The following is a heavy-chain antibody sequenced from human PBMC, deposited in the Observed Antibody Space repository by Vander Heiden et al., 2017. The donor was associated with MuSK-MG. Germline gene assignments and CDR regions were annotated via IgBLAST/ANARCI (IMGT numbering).Heavy chain of an antibody. CDR1: GFTFSSYA. CDR2: ISGSGGST. CDR3: AKSSSGWYGGGYFDY. J-gene: IGHJ4*02. Sequence: EVQLLESGGGLVQPGGSLRLSWAASGFTFSSYAMRWVRQAPGKGLEWVSAISGSGGSTYYADSVKGRFTISRDNSKNTLYLQMNSLRAEDTAVYYCAKSSSGWYGGGYFDYWGQGTLVTVSS. D-gene: IGHD6-19*01. V-gene: IGHV3-23*01.